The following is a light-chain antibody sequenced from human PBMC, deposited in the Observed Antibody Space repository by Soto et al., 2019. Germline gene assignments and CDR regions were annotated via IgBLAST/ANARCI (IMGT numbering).Light chain of an antibody. Sequence: QSALTQPASVSGSPGQSITISCTGTSSDVGGYDFVSWYQHHPGKAPRLMIYDVSHRPSGVSDRFSASKSGNTASLTISGLLAEDEADYYCSSYTSSSTLSVFGTGTKLTVL. J-gene: IGLJ1*01. CDR1: SSDVGGYDF. CDR3: SSYTSSSTLSV. V-gene: IGLV2-14*03. CDR2: DVS.